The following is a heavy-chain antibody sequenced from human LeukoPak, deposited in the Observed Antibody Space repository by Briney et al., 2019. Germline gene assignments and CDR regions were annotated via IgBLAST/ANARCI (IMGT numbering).Heavy chain of an antibody. CDR1: GYIFTSYG. Sequence: GASVKVSCKASGYIFTSYGISWVRQAPGQGLEWMGWISVYNGNTNYAQKFQGRVTMTTHTSTSTAYMELRSLTSDDTAVYYCARDYSSGWNYFDYWGRGTLVTVSS. CDR2: ISVYNGNT. CDR3: ARDYSSGWNYFDY. D-gene: IGHD6-19*01. J-gene: IGHJ4*02. V-gene: IGHV1-18*01.